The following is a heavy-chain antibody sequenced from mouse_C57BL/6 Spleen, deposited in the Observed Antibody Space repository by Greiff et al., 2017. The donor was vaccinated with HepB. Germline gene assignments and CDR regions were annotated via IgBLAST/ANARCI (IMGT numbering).Heavy chain of an antibody. CDR3: ARRENYGNYDAMDY. Sequence: VQLQQPGAELVKPGASVKLSCKASGYTFTSYWMHWVKQRPGQGLEWIGMIHPNSGSTNYNEKFKSKATLTVDKSSSTAYMQLSSLTSEDSAVYYCARRENYGNYDAMDYWGQGTSVTVSS. V-gene: IGHV1-64*01. J-gene: IGHJ4*01. CDR2: IHPNSGST. D-gene: IGHD2-1*01. CDR1: GYTFTSYW.